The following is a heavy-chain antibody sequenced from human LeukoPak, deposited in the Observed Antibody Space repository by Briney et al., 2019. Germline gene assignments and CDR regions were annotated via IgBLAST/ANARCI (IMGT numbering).Heavy chain of an antibody. CDR1: GFTFSSYS. CDR2: ISSSSYI. Sequence: PGGSLRLSCAASGFTFSSYSMNWVRQAPGKGLEWVSSISSSSYIYYADSVKGRFTISRDNAKNSLYLQMNSLRAEDTAVYYCARDGATVGHGMDVWGQGTTVTVSS. D-gene: IGHD4-23*01. J-gene: IGHJ6*02. CDR3: ARDGATVGHGMDV. V-gene: IGHV3-21*01.